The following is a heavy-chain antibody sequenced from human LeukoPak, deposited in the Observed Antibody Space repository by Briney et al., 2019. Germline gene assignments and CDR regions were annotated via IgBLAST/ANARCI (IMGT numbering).Heavy chain of an antibody. V-gene: IGHV3-23*01. CDR2: ISGGGGNT. Sequence: GGSLRLSCAASGFTFSNYAMSWVRQAPGKGLEWVSVISGGGGNTYYADSVKGRFTISRDNPKNTLYLQVNSLRAEDTAGYYCAKGVVGAAGAAAAGYFENWGQGTLVTVSS. CDR3: AKGVVGAAGAAAAGYFEN. J-gene: IGHJ4*02. CDR1: GFTFSNYA. D-gene: IGHD6-13*01.